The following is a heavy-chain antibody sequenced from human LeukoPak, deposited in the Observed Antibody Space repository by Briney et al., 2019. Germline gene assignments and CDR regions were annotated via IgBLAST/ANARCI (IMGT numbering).Heavy chain of an antibody. D-gene: IGHD3-10*02. Sequence: GASVKVSCKASGYTFTGYYMHWVRQAPGQGLEWMGWINPNSGGTNYAQKFQGRVTITADKSTSTAYMELSSLRSEDTAVYYCARVSSFTRLFGDYYYMDVWGKGTTVTVSS. CDR2: INPNSGGT. V-gene: IGHV1-2*02. J-gene: IGHJ6*03. CDR1: GYTFTGYY. CDR3: ARVSSFTRLFGDYYYMDV.